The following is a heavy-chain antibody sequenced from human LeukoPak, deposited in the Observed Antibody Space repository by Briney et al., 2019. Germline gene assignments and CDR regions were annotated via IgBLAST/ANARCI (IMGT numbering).Heavy chain of an antibody. V-gene: IGHV3-21*06. D-gene: IGHD1-14*01. CDR3: ATETNGRHYDY. Sequence: GGSLRLSCTASGLTFSTSGFNWVRQAPGKGLEWVASIGPTGSDTYHADSIKGRFTISRDNANNFLYLQMNSLRAEDTAVYYCATETNGRHYDYWGQGTLLTVSS. CDR1: GLTFSTSG. CDR2: IGPTGSDT. J-gene: IGHJ4*02.